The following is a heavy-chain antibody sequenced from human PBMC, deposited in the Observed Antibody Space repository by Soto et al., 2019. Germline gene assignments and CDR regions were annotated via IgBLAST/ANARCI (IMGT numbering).Heavy chain of an antibody. Sequence: PGGSLRLSCAASGFTFSGSAMHWVRQAAGKGLEWVGRIRSKANSYATAYAASVKGRFTISRDDSKNTAYLQMNSLKTEDTAVYYCQTTVVTTVNSIGMDVWGQGTTVTVSS. CDR2: IRSKANSYAT. V-gene: IGHV3-73*01. CDR1: GFTFSGSA. J-gene: IGHJ6*02. CDR3: QTTVVTTVNSIGMDV. D-gene: IGHD4-17*01.